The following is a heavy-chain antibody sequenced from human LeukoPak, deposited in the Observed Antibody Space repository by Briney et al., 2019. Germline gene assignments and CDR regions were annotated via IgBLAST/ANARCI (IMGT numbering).Heavy chain of an antibody. V-gene: IGHV4-59*08. Sequence: SETLSLTCTVSGGSISSYYWSWIRQSPGEGLEWIGYIYYSGIPNYNPSLKSRGTISVDTSKNQFSLKLSSVTAADTAVYYCARLTVGANYYFDFWGQGTLVTVSS. D-gene: IGHD1-26*01. CDR3: ARLTVGANYYFDF. CDR1: GGSISSYY. J-gene: IGHJ4*02. CDR2: IYYSGIP.